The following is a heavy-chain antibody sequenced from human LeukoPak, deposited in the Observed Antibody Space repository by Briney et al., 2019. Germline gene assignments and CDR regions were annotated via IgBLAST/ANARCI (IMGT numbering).Heavy chain of an antibody. J-gene: IGHJ4*02. V-gene: IGHV1-2*02. CDR3: ARAGGYSYGYTDY. Sequence: GASVKVSCKASGYTFTGYYMHWVRQAPGQGLEWMGWINPNSGGTNYAQKFQGRVTMTRDTSISTAYMELSRLRSDDTAAYYCARAGGYSYGYTDYWGQGTLVTVSS. CDR2: INPNSGGT. D-gene: IGHD5-18*01. CDR1: GYTFTGYY.